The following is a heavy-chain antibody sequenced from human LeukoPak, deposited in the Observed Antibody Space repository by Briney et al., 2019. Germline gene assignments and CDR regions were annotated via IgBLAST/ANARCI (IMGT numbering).Heavy chain of an antibody. Sequence: PGGSLRLSCATSGFTFSSYSMNWVRQAPGKGLEWVSSISSSSSYIYYADSVKGRFTISRDNAKNSLYLQMNSLRAEDTAVYYCARDLTTVTTPYGYYGMDAWGQGTTVTVSS. CDR1: GFTFSSYS. CDR3: ARDLTTVTTPYGYYGMDA. CDR2: ISSSSSYI. V-gene: IGHV3-21*01. D-gene: IGHD4-11*01. J-gene: IGHJ6*02.